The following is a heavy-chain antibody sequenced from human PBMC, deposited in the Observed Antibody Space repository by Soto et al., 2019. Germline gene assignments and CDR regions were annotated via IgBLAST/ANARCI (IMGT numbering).Heavy chain of an antibody. CDR2: ISHDGSKT. CDR3: AKDTDDYSSRGYDVFDS. J-gene: IGHJ4*02. V-gene: IGHV3-30*18. Sequence: QVQLVESGGGVVQPGRSLRLSCAASGFTFSSYGIHWVRQAPGLGLAWVAVISHDGSKTNYADSVKGRFTISRDNSKDTVYRRRNSLRAEDTAVYYGAKDTDDYSSRGYDVFDSWGQGTLVTVSS. D-gene: IGHD3-22*01. CDR1: GFTFSSYG.